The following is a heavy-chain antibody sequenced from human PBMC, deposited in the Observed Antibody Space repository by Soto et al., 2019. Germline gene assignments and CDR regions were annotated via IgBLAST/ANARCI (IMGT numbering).Heavy chain of an antibody. J-gene: IGHJ4*02. D-gene: IGHD3-10*01. CDR2: ISGGSTNT. CDR1: GFSFSDYA. CDR3: ARSSGGFSAPWRRHSDF. V-gene: IGHV3-23*01. Sequence: GGSLRLSCAASGFSFSDYAMSWVRQAPGKGLEWVSVISGGSTNTYYADSVKGRFTISRDNSKNTLYLQMNSLRAEDTAVYYCARSSGGFSAPWRRHSDFWGQGTLVTVSS.